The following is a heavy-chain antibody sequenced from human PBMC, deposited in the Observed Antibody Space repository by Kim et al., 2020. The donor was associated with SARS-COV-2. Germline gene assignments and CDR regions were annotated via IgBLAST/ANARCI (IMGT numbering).Heavy chain of an antibody. D-gene: IGHD6-19*01. Sequence: SETLSLTCSVSGGTIRTGSYYWAWIRQPPGKGLEWIGNIYYSGTTYYNPSLKSRATISVDTSKNQFSLKLSSVTAADTAVYYCARPVAGTFSWFDPWGQGTLVTLSS. CDR1: GGTIRTGSYY. V-gene: IGHV4-39*01. CDR3: ARPVAGTFSWFDP. J-gene: IGHJ5*02. CDR2: IYYSGTT.